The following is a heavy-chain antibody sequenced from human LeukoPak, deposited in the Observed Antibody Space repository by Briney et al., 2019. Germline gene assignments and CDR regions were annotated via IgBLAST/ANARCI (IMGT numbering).Heavy chain of an antibody. V-gene: IGHV3-30*18. J-gene: IGHJ4*02. CDR1: GFTFSSYG. D-gene: IGHD6-19*01. Sequence: GGSLRLSCAASGFTFSSYGMHWVRQAPGKGLEWVAVILYDGSNKYYADPVKGRFTISRDNSKNTLYLQMNSLRAEDTAVYYCAKLPTSGYSSEDYWGQGTLVTVSS. CDR3: AKLPTSGYSSEDY. CDR2: ILYDGSNK.